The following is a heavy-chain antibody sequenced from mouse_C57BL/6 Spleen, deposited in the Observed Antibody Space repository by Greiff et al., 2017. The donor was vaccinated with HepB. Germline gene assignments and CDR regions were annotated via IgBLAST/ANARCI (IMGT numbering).Heavy chain of an antibody. CDR2: INPNNGGT. V-gene: IGHV1-26*01. CDR3: ARGDYDGGGYAMDY. D-gene: IGHD2-4*01. J-gene: IGHJ4*01. Sequence: VQLQQSGPELVKPGASVKISCKASGYTFTDYYMNWVKQSHGKSLEWIGDINPNNGGTSYNQKFKGKATLTVDKSSSTAYMELRSLTSEDSAVYYCARGDYDGGGYAMDYWGQGTSVTVSS. CDR1: GYTFTDYY.